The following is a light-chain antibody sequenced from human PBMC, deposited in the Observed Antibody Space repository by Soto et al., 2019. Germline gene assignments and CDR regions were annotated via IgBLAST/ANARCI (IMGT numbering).Light chain of an antibody. CDR2: GAS. V-gene: IGKV3-20*01. CDR3: QHYGETPIT. CDR1: QSVSSSY. Sequence: EIGVTQSPATLSVSPGERATLSCRASQSVSSSYLAWYQQKPGQAPRLLIYGASSRATGIPDRFSGSGSGTDFTLTISRLEPEDFAVYYCQHYGETPITFGLGTRLEI. J-gene: IGKJ5*01.